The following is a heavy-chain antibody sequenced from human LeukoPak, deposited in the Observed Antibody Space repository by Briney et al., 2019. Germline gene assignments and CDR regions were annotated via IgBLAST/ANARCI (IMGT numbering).Heavy chain of an antibody. CDR3: ARGGDDYGGNPNYDY. CDR2: INTDTGNP. J-gene: IGHJ4*02. D-gene: IGHD4-23*01. Sequence: ASVKVSCKASRYTFTTYAMNWVRQAPGQGLEWMGWINTDTGNPTYAQGFTGRFVFSLDTSVSTAYLQISSLKAGDTAVYYCARGGDDYGGNPNYDYWGQGTLVTVSS. CDR1: RYTFTTYA. V-gene: IGHV7-4-1*02.